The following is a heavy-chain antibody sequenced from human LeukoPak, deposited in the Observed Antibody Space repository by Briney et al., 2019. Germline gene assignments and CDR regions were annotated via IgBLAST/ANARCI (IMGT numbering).Heavy chain of an antibody. J-gene: IGHJ4*02. CDR3: SRNGLVDFDY. Sequence: GGSLRLSCTPSGFAFDDFAMSWVRQPAGKGLKWVGFIRRRAYGGAAEYAASVKGRFIISRDDSKGIAYLQMNSLKTEDTAVYYCSRNGLVDFDYWGQGSRVIVSP. CDR2: IRRRAYGGAA. CDR1: GFAFDDFA. V-gene: IGHV3-49*04.